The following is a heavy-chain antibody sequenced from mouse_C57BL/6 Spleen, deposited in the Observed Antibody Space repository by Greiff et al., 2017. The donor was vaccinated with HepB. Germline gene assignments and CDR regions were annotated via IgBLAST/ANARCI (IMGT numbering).Heavy chain of an antibody. CDR1: GYTFTSYT. CDR2: INPSSGYT. V-gene: IGHV1-4*01. CDR3: ARGDYGDY. Sequence: QVQLKESGAELARPGASVKMSCKASGYTFTSYTMHWVKQRPGQGLEWIGYINPSSGYTKYNQKFKDKATLTADKSSSTAYMQLSSLTSEDSAVYYCARGDYGDYWGQGTTLTVSS. D-gene: IGHD2-4*01. J-gene: IGHJ2*01.